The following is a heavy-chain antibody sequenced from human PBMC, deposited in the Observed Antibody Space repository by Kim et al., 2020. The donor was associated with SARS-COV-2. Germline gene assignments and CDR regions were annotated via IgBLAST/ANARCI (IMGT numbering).Heavy chain of an antibody. Sequence: SETLSLTCAVYGGSFSGYYWSWIRQPPGKGLEWIGEINHSGSTNYNPSLKSRVTISVDTSKNQFSLKLSSVTAADTVVYYCARASYSGSYRGYYYGMDVWGQGTTVTVSS. V-gene: IGHV4-34*01. CDR2: INHSGST. CDR3: ARASYSGSYRGYYYGMDV. CDR1: GGSFSGYY. J-gene: IGHJ6*02. D-gene: IGHD1-26*01.